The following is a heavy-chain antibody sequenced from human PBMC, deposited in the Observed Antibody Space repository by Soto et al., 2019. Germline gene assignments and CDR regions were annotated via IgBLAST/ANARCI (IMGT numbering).Heavy chain of an antibody. CDR3: ARMGGDYYFDSSSQPLDL. V-gene: IGHV3-23*01. CDR2: ISGSGGST. Sequence: PGGSLRLSCAASGFTFSSYAMSWVRQAPGKGLEWVSAISGSGGSTYYADSVKGRFTISRDSAKNSLYLQMNSLRAEDTAIYYCARMGGDYYFDSSSQPLDLWGQGTLVTVSS. CDR1: GFTFSSYA. D-gene: IGHD3-22*01. J-gene: IGHJ5*02.